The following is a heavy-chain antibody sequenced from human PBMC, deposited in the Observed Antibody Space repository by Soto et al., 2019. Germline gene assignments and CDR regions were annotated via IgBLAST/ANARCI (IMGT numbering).Heavy chain of an antibody. Sequence: GGSLRLSCAASGFTFSSYSMNWVRQAPGKGLEWVSSISSSSSYIYYADSVKGRFTISRDNAKNSLYLQMNSLRAEDTAVYYCARDGGPYGDYGVGYYYYGMDVWGQGTTVTVSS. D-gene: IGHD4-17*01. V-gene: IGHV3-21*01. CDR3: ARDGGPYGDYGVGYYYYGMDV. CDR2: ISSSSSYI. J-gene: IGHJ6*02. CDR1: GFTFSSYS.